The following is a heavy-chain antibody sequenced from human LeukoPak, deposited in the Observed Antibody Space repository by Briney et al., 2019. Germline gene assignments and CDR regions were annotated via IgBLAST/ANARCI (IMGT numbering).Heavy chain of an antibody. CDR2: IYYSGST. V-gene: IGHV4-39*07. CDR1: GFTFSSYA. D-gene: IGHD4-17*01. J-gene: IGHJ4*02. CDR3: AREATPTGTTVTTFH. Sequence: GSLRLSCAASGFTFSSYAMNWVRQAPGKGLEWIGSIYYSGSTYYNPSLKSRVTISVDTSKNQFSLKLSSVTAADTAVYYCAREATPTGTTVTTFHWGQGTLVTVSS.